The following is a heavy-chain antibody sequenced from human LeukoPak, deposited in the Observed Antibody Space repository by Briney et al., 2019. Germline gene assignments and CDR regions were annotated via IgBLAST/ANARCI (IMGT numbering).Heavy chain of an antibody. Sequence: SETLSLTCTVSGGSISSGSYYWSWIRQPAGKGLEWIGRIYTSGSTNYNPSLKSRVTISVDTSKNQFSLKLSSVTAADTAVYYCARAWYGDLSSDAFDIWGQGTMVTVSS. D-gene: IGHD4-17*01. J-gene: IGHJ3*02. CDR3: ARAWYGDLSSDAFDI. CDR2: IYTSGST. V-gene: IGHV4-61*02. CDR1: GGSISSGSYY.